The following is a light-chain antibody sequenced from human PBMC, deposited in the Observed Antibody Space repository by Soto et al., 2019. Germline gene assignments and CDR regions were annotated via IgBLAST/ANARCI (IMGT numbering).Light chain of an antibody. Sequence: EIVLTQSPATLSLSPGERASLSCRASQSVSSYLAWYQQKPGQAPRLLIYDASNRATGIPARFSGSGSGTDFTLTISSLEPEDFAVYYCLQCNNRPQTFGGGTKVEIK. CDR2: DAS. CDR3: LQCNNRPQT. CDR1: QSVSSY. V-gene: IGKV3-11*01. J-gene: IGKJ4*01.